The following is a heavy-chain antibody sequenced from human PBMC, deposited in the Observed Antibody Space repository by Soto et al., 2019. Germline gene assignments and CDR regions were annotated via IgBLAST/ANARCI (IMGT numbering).Heavy chain of an antibody. CDR3: ASLEKSSADV. V-gene: IGHV3-11*06. J-gene: IGHJ6*02. CDR1: GFTFGDYY. CDR2: ISSSGSST. Sequence: WGSLRLSVVVAGFTFGDYYRSWIRQAPGKGLEWVSYISSSGSSTNYADSVKDRFTVSRDNAKSSLFLQMNSLRVEDTGVYYCASLEKSSADVWGQGTTVTVFS.